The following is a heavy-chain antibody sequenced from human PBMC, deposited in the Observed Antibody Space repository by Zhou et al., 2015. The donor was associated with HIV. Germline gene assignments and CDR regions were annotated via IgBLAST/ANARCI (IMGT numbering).Heavy chain of an antibody. J-gene: IGHJ6*02. Sequence: QVQLVQSGAEVKKPGSSVKVSCKASGGTFSSYTISWVRQAPGQGLEWMGRIIPILGIANYAQKFQGRVTITADKSTSTAYMELSSLRSEDTAVYYCARGTHYDFWSGYYPNYYYYYGMDVWGQGTTVTVSS. D-gene: IGHD3-3*01. CDR3: ARGTHYDFWSGYYPNYYYYYGMDV. V-gene: IGHV1-69*02. CDR2: IIPILGIA. CDR1: GGTFSSYT.